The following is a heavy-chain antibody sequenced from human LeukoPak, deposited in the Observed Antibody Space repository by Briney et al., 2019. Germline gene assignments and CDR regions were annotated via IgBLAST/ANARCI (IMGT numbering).Heavy chain of an antibody. D-gene: IGHD3-22*01. V-gene: IGHV3-48*02. CDR3: ARDADYFDSSGYCDY. CDR1: GFTLSSYS. J-gene: IGHJ4*02. CDR2: ISSSSSTI. Sequence: GGSLRLSCAASGFTLSSYSMNWVRQAPGKGLEWVSYISSSSSTIYYADSVKGRFTISRDNAKNSLSLQMNSLRDEDTAVYYCARDADYFDSSGYCDYWGQGTLVTVSS.